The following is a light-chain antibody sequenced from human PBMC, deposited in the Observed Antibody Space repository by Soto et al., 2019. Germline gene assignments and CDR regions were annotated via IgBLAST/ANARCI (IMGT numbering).Light chain of an antibody. Sequence: DIQMTQFPSTLSASVGDRVTITCRASQSISSWLAWYQQKPGKAPNFLIYDASSLETGVPSRFSGSGSGTEFTLTISSLQPDDFATYYCQQYSSYPLTFGQGTKLEIK. CDR2: DAS. CDR1: QSISSW. V-gene: IGKV1-5*01. CDR3: QQYSSYPLT. J-gene: IGKJ2*01.